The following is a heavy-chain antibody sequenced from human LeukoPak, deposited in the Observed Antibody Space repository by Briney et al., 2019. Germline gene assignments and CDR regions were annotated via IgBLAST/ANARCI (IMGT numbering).Heavy chain of an antibody. CDR3: ARLYYDSSGYSYYFDY. J-gene: IGHJ4*02. CDR2: IYYSGST. CDR1: GGSISSSSYY. D-gene: IGHD3-22*01. V-gene: IGHV4-39*01. Sequence: SETLSLTCTVSGGSISSSSYYWGWIHQPPGKGLEWIGSIYYSGSTYYNPSLKSRVTISVDTSKNQFSLKLSSVTAADTAVYYCARLYYDSSGYSYYFDYWGQGTLVTVSS.